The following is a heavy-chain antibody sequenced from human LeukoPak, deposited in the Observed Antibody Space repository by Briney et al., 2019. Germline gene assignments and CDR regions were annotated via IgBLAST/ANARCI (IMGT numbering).Heavy chain of an antibody. V-gene: IGHV3-23*01. J-gene: IGHJ4*02. CDR1: GFTFSSYA. D-gene: IGHD2-2*01. CDR2: ISGSGGST. Sequence: GGSLRLSCAASGFTFSSYAMSWVRQAPGKGLEWVSAISGSGGSTYYADSVKGRFTISRDNSKNTLYLQMNSLRAEDTAVYYCAKDWSPLYCSSTSCYPYYFDYWGQGTLVTVSS. CDR3: AKDWSPLYCSSTSCYPYYFDY.